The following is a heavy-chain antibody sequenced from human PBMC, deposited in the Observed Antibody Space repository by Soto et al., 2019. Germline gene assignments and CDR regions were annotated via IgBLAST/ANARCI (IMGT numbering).Heavy chain of an antibody. D-gene: IGHD3-10*01. Sequence: SETLSLTCAVYGGSFSGYYWSWIRQPPGKGLEWIGEINHSGSTNYNPSLKSRVTISVDTSKNQFSLKLSSVTAADTAVYYCARQDEVLWFGEFDPWGQGTLVTVSS. CDR3: ARQDEVLWFGEFDP. V-gene: IGHV4-34*01. CDR2: INHSGST. J-gene: IGHJ5*02. CDR1: GGSFSGYY.